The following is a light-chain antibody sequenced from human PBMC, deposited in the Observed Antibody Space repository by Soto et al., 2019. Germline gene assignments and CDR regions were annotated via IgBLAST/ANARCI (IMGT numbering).Light chain of an antibody. CDR3: AAWDDSLNAVT. J-gene: IGLJ2*01. CDR2: SNN. Sequence: QSVLTQPPSVSGAPGQRVTISCTGSSSNIGAGYDVHWYQQLPGTAPKLLIYSNNQRPSGVPDRFSGSKSGTSASLAISRLQSEDEAAYYCAAWDDSLNAVTFGGGTKLTVL. V-gene: IGLV1-44*01. CDR1: SSNIGAGYD.